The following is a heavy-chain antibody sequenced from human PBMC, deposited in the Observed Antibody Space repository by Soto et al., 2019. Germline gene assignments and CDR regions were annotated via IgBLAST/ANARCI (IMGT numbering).Heavy chain of an antibody. V-gene: IGHV3-23*01. CDR3: AKDLIRGDGYVDFDY. CDR2: IYAGGGTT. J-gene: IGHJ4*02. CDR1: GFIFSNYA. Sequence: HPGGSLRLSCAASGFIFSNYAMFWVRQAPGKGLDWVSNIYAGGGTTHYEESVKGRFTISRDNSNNRLYLQMNNLRAEDTAVYFCAKDLIRGDGYVDFDYWGKGTLVTVSS. D-gene: IGHD3-10*01.